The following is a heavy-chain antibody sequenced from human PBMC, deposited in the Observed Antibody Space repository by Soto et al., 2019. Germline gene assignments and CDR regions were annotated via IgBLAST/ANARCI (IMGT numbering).Heavy chain of an antibody. CDR3: ARLLHIVATIYY. D-gene: IGHD5-12*01. CDR1: GGSISSSSYY. CDR2: IYYSGST. J-gene: IGHJ4*02. Sequence: SETLSLTCTVSGGSISSSSYYWGWIRQPPGKGLEWIGSIYYSGSTYYNPSLKSRVTISVDTSKNQFSLKLSSVTAADTAVYYCARLLHIVATIYYGGQGTLVTVSS. V-gene: IGHV4-39*01.